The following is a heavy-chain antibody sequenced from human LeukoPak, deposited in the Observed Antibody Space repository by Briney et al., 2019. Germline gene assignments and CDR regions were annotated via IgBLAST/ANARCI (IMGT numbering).Heavy chain of an antibody. D-gene: IGHD3-10*01. CDR2: INSDGSST. V-gene: IGHV3-74*01. Sequence: GGSLRLSCAASGFTFSSYWMHWVRQAPGKGLVWVSRINSDGSSTSYADSVKGRFTISRDNAKNTLYLQMNSLRAEDTAVYYCAKRGRGYYGSGSYYLDYWGQGTLVTVSS. CDR3: AKRGRGYYGSGSYYLDY. CDR1: GFTFSSYW. J-gene: IGHJ4*02.